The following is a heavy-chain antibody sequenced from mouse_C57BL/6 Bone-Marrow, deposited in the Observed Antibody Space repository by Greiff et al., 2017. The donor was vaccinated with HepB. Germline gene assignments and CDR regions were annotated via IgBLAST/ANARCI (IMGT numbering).Heavy chain of an antibody. CDR2: ISSGGSYT. V-gene: IGHV5-6*01. D-gene: IGHD2-4*01. CDR1: GFTFSSYG. J-gene: IGHJ2*01. Sequence: EVQVVESGGDLVKPGGSLKLSCAASGFTFSSYGMSWVRQTPDKRLEWVATISSGGSYTYYPDSVKGRFTISRDNAKNTLYLQMSSLKSEDTAMYYCARHWYDYDSDYWGQGTTLTVSS. CDR3: ARHWYDYDSDY.